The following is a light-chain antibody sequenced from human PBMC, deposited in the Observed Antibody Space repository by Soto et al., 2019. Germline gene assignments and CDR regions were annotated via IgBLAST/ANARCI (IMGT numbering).Light chain of an antibody. V-gene: IGKV3-20*01. CDR3: QQYGSALWT. J-gene: IGKJ1*01. CDR1: QSVSSSY. CDR2: GAS. Sequence: EIVLTQSPGTLSLSPGERSTLSCRASQSVSSSYLAWYQQKPGQAPRLLIYGASSRATGIPDRSSGSGSGTDFTLTISRLEPEEFAVYSCQQYGSALWTFGQGTKVEIK.